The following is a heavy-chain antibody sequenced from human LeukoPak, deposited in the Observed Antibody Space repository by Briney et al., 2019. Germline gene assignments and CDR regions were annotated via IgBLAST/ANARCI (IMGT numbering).Heavy chain of an antibody. CDR3: AGFSSGFYFDY. Sequence: SETLSLTCAVSGGSISSGGYSWSWIRQPPGKGLEWIGYIYHGGSTYYNPSLKSRVTISVDRSKNQFSLKLSSVTAADTAVYYCAGFSSGFYFDYWGQGTLVTVSS. V-gene: IGHV4-30-2*01. CDR1: GGSISSGGYS. J-gene: IGHJ4*02. D-gene: IGHD3-22*01. CDR2: IYHGGST.